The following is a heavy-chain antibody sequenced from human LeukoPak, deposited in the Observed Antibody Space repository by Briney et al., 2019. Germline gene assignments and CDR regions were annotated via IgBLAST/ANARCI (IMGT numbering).Heavy chain of an antibody. CDR2: INYSAST. CDR3: ARLFDN. V-gene: IGHV4-39*02. J-gene: IGHJ4*02. Sequence: DTLSLTCTVSCVSIISSSYDWGRIRPPPGKGLEWIGSINYSASTAYNPSLKSRVTISVSASKNHFSLKMSSVTAADTAVYYCARLFDNWGQGTLVTVSS. CDR1: CVSIISSSYD.